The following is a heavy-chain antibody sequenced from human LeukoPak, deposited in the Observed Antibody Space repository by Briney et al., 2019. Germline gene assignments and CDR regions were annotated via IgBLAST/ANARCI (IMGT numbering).Heavy chain of an antibody. CDR1: GFTFSSYS. CDR2: ISSSSSYI. Sequence: GGSLRLSCAASGFTFSSYSMNWVRQAPGKGLEWVSSISSSSSYIYYADSVKGRFTISRDNAKNSLYLQMNSLRAEDTAVYYCARDAPYYDFWSGYPSSIDYWGQGTLVTVSS. V-gene: IGHV3-21*01. D-gene: IGHD3-3*01. CDR3: ARDAPYYDFWSGYPSSIDY. J-gene: IGHJ4*02.